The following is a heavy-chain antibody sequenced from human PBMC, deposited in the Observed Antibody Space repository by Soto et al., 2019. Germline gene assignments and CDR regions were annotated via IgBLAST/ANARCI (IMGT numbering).Heavy chain of an antibody. CDR2: FYESETT. V-gene: IGHV4-39*01. CDR1: GFSVISSSYS. Sequence: SETLSLTCTVSGFSVISSSYSWVWIRQPPGKGLEWIGTFYESETTYYNPSLKSRVTMSIDTSNNQFSLKLSSVTAADTAVYYCARLYLSNRGWFDPWGQGTLVTVSS. D-gene: IGHD7-27*01. J-gene: IGHJ5*02. CDR3: ARLYLSNRGWFDP.